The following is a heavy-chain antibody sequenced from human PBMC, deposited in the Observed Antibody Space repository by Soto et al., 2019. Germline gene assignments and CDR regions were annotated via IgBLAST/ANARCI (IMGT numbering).Heavy chain of an antibody. Sequence: GGLLRLSCAVSGFIFSRSIVNWVRQAPGKGLEWVSSIGTSGSYIYDTDSVKGRFTISRDNTKDSLYLQMNSLRAEDTAIYYCARGSAFIGLDYWGQGTPVTVSS. J-gene: IGHJ4*02. CDR1: GFIFSRSI. V-gene: IGHV3-21*01. CDR2: IGTSGSYI. D-gene: IGHD1-26*01. CDR3: ARGSAFIGLDY.